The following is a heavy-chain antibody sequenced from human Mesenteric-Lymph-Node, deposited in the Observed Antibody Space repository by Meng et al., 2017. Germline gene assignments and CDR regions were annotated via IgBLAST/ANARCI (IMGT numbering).Heavy chain of an antibody. J-gene: IGHJ4*02. Sequence: GESLKISCAASEFTFSSYWMSWVRQAPGKGLEWVANIKQDGSEKYYVDSVKGRFTISRDNAKNSLYLQMNSLRAEDTAVYYCARVEVTATSNDPSFDYWGQGTLVTVSS. CDR3: ARVEVTATSNDPSFDY. CDR1: EFTFSSYW. D-gene: IGHD2-21*02. V-gene: IGHV3-7*03. CDR2: IKQDGSEK.